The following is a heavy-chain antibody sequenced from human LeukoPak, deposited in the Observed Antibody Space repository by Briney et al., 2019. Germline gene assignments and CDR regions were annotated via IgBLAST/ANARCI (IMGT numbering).Heavy chain of an antibody. CDR1: GFTFSSYG. CDR2: IWYDGSNK. Sequence: PGRSLRLSCAASGFTFSSYGMHWVRQAPGKGLERVAVIWYDGSNKYYADSVKGRFTISRDNSKNTLYLQMNSLRAEDTAVYYCARGRRYCSSTSCYFWFDPWGQGTLVTVSS. D-gene: IGHD2-2*01. J-gene: IGHJ5*02. CDR3: ARGRRYCSSTSCYFWFDP. V-gene: IGHV3-33*01.